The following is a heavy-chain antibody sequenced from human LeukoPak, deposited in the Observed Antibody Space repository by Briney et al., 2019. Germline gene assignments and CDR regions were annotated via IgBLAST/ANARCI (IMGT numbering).Heavy chain of an antibody. V-gene: IGHV4-61*01. J-gene: IGHJ4*02. Sequence: PSETLSLTCTVSGGSVSSDSYYWSWIRQPPGEGLEWIGYVYYTGSTKDNPPLKSRVTISVDTSKNQFSLKLSSVTAADTAVYYCARDQDGTTYLDYWGQGTLVTVSS. CDR1: GGSVSSDSYY. D-gene: IGHD1-1*01. CDR2: VYYTGST. CDR3: ARDQDGTTYLDY.